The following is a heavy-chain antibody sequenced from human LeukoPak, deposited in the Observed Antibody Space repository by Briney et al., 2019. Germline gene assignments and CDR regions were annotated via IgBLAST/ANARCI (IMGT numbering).Heavy chain of an antibody. Sequence: SETLSLTCTVSGGSISSSSYYWGWIRQPPGKGLEWIGSIYYSGSTYYNPSLKSRVTISVDTSKNQFSLKLSSVTAADTAVYYCARGHDSSGYYGVYAFDIWGQGTMVTVSS. CDR2: IYYSGST. CDR1: GGSISSSSYY. V-gene: IGHV4-39*01. D-gene: IGHD3-22*01. J-gene: IGHJ3*02. CDR3: ARGHDSSGYYGVYAFDI.